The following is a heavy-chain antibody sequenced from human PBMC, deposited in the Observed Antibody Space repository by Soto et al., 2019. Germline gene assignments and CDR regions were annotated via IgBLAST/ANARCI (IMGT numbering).Heavy chain of an antibody. CDR1: GGTLSSYA. V-gene: IGHV1-69*13. CDR2: IIPIFGTA. CDR3: ARDPIVVVVAATEAAGGMDV. D-gene: IGHD2-15*01. Sequence: ASVKVSCKASGGTLSSYAISWVRQAPGQGLEWMGGIIPIFGTANYAQKFQGRVTITADESTSTAYMELSSLRSEDTAVYYCARDPIVVVVAATEAAGGMDVWG. J-gene: IGHJ6*02.